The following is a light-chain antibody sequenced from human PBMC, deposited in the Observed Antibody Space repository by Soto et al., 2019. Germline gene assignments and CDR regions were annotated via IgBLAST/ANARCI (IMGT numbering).Light chain of an antibody. V-gene: IGKV3-20*01. CDR3: QQYDNSPLT. Sequence: EIVLTQSPGTLSLSPGERATLSCRASQSVSSSYLAWYHQKPGQAPRLLLYGASSRATGIPDRFSGSGSGTDFTLTISRLEPEDVAVYYCQQYDNSPLTFGGGTKVEIK. CDR2: GAS. J-gene: IGKJ4*01. CDR1: QSVSSSY.